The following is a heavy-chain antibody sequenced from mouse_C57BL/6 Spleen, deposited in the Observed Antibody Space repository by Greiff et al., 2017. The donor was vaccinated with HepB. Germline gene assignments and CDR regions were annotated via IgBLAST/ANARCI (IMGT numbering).Heavy chain of an antibody. J-gene: IGHJ2*01. V-gene: IGHV14-4*01. CDR2: IDPENGDT. Sequence: VQLQQSGAELVRPGASVKLSCTASGFNIKDDYMHWVKQRPEQGLEWIGWIDPENGDTEYASKFQGKATITADTSSNTAYLQLSSLTSEDTAVYYCTTSVVATSWGQGTTLTVSS. CDR3: TTSVVATS. D-gene: IGHD1-1*01. CDR1: GFNIKDDY.